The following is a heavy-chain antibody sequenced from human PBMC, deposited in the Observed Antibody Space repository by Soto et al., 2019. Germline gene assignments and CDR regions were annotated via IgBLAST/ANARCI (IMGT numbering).Heavy chain of an antibody. CDR2: IKSKTDGGTT. CDR3: TTERPYRYDFWSDPWGAFDI. J-gene: IGHJ3*02. CDR1: GFTFSNAW. Sequence: EVQLVESGGGLVKPGGSLRLSCAASGFTFSNAWMSWVRQAPGKGLEWVGRIKSKTDGGTTDYAAPVKGRFTISRDDSKNTLYLQMNSLKTEDTAVYYCTTERPYRYDFWSDPWGAFDIWGQGTMVTVSS. D-gene: IGHD3-3*01. V-gene: IGHV3-15*01.